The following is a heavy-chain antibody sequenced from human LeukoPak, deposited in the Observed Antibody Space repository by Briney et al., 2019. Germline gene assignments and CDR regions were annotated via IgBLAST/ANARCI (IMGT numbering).Heavy chain of an antibody. CDR1: GYTFTGYY. D-gene: IGHD3-9*01. J-gene: IGHJ4*02. V-gene: IGHV1-2*02. CDR3: ARSSLRYFDWLPNFDY. CDR2: INPNSGGT. Sequence: ASAKVSCKASGYTFTGYYVHWVRQAPGQGLEWMGWINPNSGGTNYAQKFQGRVTMTRDTSISTAYMELSRLRSDDTAVYYCARSSLRYFDWLPNFDYWGQGTLVTVSS.